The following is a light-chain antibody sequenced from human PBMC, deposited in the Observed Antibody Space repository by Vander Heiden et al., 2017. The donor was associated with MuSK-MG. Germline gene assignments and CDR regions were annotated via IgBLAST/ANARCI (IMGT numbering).Light chain of an antibody. CDR2: AAS. J-gene: IGKJ4*01. CDR1: QGISKY. Sequence: DIQTTHSPSTLSASVGDRVTITCRASQGISKYLAWYQQKPGKVPKLLIYAASTLQSGVPSRFSGSGSGTDFTLTISSLQPEDVATYYCQKYNSYPLTFGGGTKVEIK. CDR3: QKYNSYPLT. V-gene: IGKV1-27*01.